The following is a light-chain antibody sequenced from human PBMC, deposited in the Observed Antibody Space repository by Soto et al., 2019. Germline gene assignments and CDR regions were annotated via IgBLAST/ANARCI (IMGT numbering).Light chain of an antibody. CDR1: SSNIGAGYL. J-gene: IGLJ2*01. Sequence: QSVLTQPPSVSGAPGQRVTISCSGSSSNIGAGYLVHWYQQVPGTAPKLLIYDNTNRPSGVPDRFSGSKSGTSASLAITGLQAEDEAGYFCQSYDTSLSGSKVFGGGTKLTVL. CDR3: QSYDTSLSGSKV. CDR2: DNT. V-gene: IGLV1-40*01.